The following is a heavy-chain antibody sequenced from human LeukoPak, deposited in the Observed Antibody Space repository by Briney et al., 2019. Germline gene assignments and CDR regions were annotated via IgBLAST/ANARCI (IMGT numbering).Heavy chain of an antibody. CDR1: GFTFSSYE. V-gene: IGHV3-48*03. Sequence: GGSLRLSCAASGFTFSSYEMNWVRRAPGKGLEWVSYISSSGSTIYYADSVKGRFTISRDNAKNSLYLQMNSLRAEDTAVYYCARDRTDCSSTSCYYYYYMDVWGKGTTVTISS. J-gene: IGHJ6*03. CDR2: ISSSGSTI. D-gene: IGHD2-2*01. CDR3: ARDRTDCSSTSCYYYYYMDV.